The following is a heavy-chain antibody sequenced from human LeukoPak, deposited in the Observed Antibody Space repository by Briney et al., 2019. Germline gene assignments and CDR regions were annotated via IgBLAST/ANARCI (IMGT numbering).Heavy chain of an antibody. CDR2: INPNSGGT. D-gene: IGHD3-10*01. CDR1: GYTFTGYY. CDR3: ARPMVRGVDWFDP. Sequence: GASVKVSCKASGYTFTGYYTHWVRQAPGQGLEWMGWINPNSGGTNYAQKFQGRVAMTRDTSISTAYMELSRLRSDDTAVYYCARPMVRGVDWFDPWGQGTLVTVSS. V-gene: IGHV1-2*02. J-gene: IGHJ5*02.